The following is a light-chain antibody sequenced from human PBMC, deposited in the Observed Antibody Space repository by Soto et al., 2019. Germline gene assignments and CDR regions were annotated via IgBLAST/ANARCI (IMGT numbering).Light chain of an antibody. J-gene: IGLJ2*01. CDR2: EVS. Sequence: QSALTQPASVSGSPGQSITISCTGTSSDVCGYNYVSWYQQHPGKAPKLMIYEVSNRPSGVSNRFSGSKSGNTASLTISGLQAEDEADYYCSSYTSSSTSGVFGGGTKVTVL. CDR3: SSYTSSSTSGV. CDR1: SSDVCGYNY. V-gene: IGLV2-14*01.